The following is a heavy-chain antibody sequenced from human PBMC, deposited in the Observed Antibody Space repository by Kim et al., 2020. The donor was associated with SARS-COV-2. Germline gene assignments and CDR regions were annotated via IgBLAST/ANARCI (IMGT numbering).Heavy chain of an antibody. CDR3: ARGGDGMDV. CDR1: GFTFSSYL. D-gene: IGHD1-26*01. CDR2: INSDGST. J-gene: IGHJ6*02. V-gene: IGHV3-74*01. Sequence: GGSLRLSCVASGFTFSSYLMHWARQAPGGGLVWVSRINSDGSTSCADSVKGRFTISRDNGKNTVYLQMNSLRAEDTAVYYCARGGDGMDVWGQGTTVTVSS.